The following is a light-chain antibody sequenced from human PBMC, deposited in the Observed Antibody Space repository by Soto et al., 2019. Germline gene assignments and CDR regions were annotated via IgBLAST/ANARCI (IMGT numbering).Light chain of an antibody. CDR3: QQYNNWPRT. Sequence: EVVMTQSPDTLSASPGERATLSCRASQSVSSNLAWYQQKLGQAPRLLIYGASTRATGISARISGSGSGTEFTLTISSLQSEDFAIYYCQQYNNWPRTFGQGTKVDIK. V-gene: IGKV3-15*01. CDR2: GAS. CDR1: QSVSSN. J-gene: IGKJ1*01.